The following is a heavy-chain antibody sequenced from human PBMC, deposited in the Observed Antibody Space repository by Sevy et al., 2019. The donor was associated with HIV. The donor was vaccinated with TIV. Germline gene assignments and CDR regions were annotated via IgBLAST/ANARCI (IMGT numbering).Heavy chain of an antibody. Sequence: SETLSLTCTVSGGSISSSSYYWGWIRQPPGKGLEWIGSIYYSGSTYYNPSLKSRVTISVDTSKNQFSLKLSSVTAADTAVYYCASVYSSAPDSYYFDYWGQGTLVTVSS. D-gene: IGHD6-25*01. CDR3: ASVYSSAPDSYYFDY. CDR2: IYYSGST. V-gene: IGHV4-39*01. CDR1: GGSISSSSYY. J-gene: IGHJ4*02.